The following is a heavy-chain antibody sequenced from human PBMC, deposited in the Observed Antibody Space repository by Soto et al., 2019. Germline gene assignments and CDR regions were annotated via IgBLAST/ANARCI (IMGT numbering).Heavy chain of an antibody. Sequence: SVKVSCKASRFTFTSSAVQWVRQARGQRLEWIGWIVVGSGNTNYAQKFQERVTITRDMSTSTAYMELSSLRSEDTAVYYCAAGEYYDFWSGSPDAFDIWGQGTMVTVSS. J-gene: IGHJ3*02. V-gene: IGHV1-58*01. D-gene: IGHD3-3*01. CDR2: IVVGSGNT. CDR3: AAGEYYDFWSGSPDAFDI. CDR1: RFTFTSSA.